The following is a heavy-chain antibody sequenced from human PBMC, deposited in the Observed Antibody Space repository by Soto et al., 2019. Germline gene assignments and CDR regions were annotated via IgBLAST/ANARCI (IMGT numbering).Heavy chain of an antibody. D-gene: IGHD5-12*01. J-gene: IGHJ4*02. Sequence: SETLSLTCTVSGGSISTYYWSWIRQPPGKGLEWIGCIYYSGSTNYDPSLKSRVTISVDTSKNQFSLELSSVTAADTAVYYCARVKDGYNYSYFDYWGQGTLVTVSS. CDR3: ARVKDGYNYSYFDY. CDR1: GGSISTYY. CDR2: IYYSGST. V-gene: IGHV4-59*01.